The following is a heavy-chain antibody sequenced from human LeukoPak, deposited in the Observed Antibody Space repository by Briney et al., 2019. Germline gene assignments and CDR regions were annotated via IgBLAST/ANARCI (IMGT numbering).Heavy chain of an antibody. CDR3: ARGLRGIFGVVIIGLYYFDY. CDR1: GYTFTSYD. V-gene: IGHV1-8*01. J-gene: IGHJ4*02. CDR2: MNPNSGNT. D-gene: IGHD3-3*01. Sequence: VSVKVSCKASGYTFTSYDINWVRQATGQGLEWMGWMNPNSGNTGYAQKFQGRVTMTRNTSISTAYMELSSLRSEDTAVYYCARGLRGIFGVVIIGLYYFDYWDQGTLVTVSS.